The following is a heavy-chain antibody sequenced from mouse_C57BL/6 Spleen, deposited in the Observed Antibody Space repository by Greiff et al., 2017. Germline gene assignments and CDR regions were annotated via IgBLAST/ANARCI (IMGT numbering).Heavy chain of an antibody. V-gene: IGHV1-81*01. D-gene: IGHD2-4*01. Sequence: VKLMESGAELARPGASVKLSCKASGYTFTSYGISWVKQRTGQGLEWIGEIYPRSGNTYYNEKFKGKATLTADKSSSTAYMELRSLTSEDSAVYFCARTPYDYPYAMDYWGQGTSVTVSS. CDR1: GYTFTSYG. J-gene: IGHJ4*01. CDR3: ARTPYDYPYAMDY. CDR2: IYPRSGNT.